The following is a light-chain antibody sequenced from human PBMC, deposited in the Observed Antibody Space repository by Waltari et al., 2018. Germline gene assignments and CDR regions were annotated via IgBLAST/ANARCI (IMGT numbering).Light chain of an antibody. Sequence: EIVMTQSPATLSVSPGERATLSCRASQSVRSNLAWYQQKPGQAPRLLIYGASTRATGIPSRFTGSGSGTEFTLTISSLQSGDFAVYYCQQYNNWPPWTFGQGTKVEMK. V-gene: IGKV3-15*01. CDR1: QSVRSN. J-gene: IGKJ1*01. CDR3: QQYNNWPPWT. CDR2: GAS.